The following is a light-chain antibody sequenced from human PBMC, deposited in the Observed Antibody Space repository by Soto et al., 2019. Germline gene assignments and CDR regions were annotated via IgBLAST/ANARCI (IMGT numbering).Light chain of an antibody. V-gene: IGKV1-27*01. J-gene: IGKJ3*01. CDR1: QDIGHY. CDR2: SAS. Sequence: DIQMTQSPSSLSASVGDRVNITCRASQDIGHYLAWYQQKPGKVPKLLIYSASTLHSVVPSRFCGSGTGTDFTLKINSLQPEDVATYYCLSCDMVLPLLTFGHGTKVTI. CDR3: LSCDMVLPLLT.